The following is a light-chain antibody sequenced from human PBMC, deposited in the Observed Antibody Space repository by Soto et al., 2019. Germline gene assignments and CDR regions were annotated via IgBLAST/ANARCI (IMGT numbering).Light chain of an antibody. V-gene: IGKV1-5*03. CDR3: QQYNSYSWA. CDR1: QSISTW. Sequence: DSQMTQSPSTLSASVGDRVTITCRASQSISTWLAWYQQRAGKAPKLLIYKASNLESGVPSRFSGSGSGTDFTLTISSLQPDDFATYYCQQYNSYSWAFGQGTKVEIK. CDR2: KAS. J-gene: IGKJ1*01.